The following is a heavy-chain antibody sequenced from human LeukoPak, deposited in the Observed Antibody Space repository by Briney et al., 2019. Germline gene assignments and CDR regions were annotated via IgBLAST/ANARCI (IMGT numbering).Heavy chain of an antibody. CDR2: SNPCGGSR. D-gene: IGHD3-10*01. J-gene: IGHJ4*02. CDR3: ARGRLPYYYGSGSYYSEGVRGDY. Sequence: SEKVSCKGSGYSVTSCYMHWVRQAPRQGLEWVGMSNPCGGSRSYAHNFQDRVSMIRVTSTSTVYMELNSLRSEETAVYYCARGRLPYYYGSGSYYSEGVRGDYWGQGTMVTVSS. V-gene: IGHV1-46*01. CDR1: GYSVTSCY.